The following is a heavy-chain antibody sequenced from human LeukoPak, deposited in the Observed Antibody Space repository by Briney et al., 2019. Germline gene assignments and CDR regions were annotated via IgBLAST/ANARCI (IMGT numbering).Heavy chain of an antibody. CDR3: AKDDDKGYYDSSGYRAFDI. D-gene: IGHD3-22*01. CDR2: ISGSGGST. J-gene: IGHJ3*02. V-gene: IGHV3-23*01. Sequence: GGSLRLSCAASGFTFSSYAMSWVRQAPGKGLEWVSAISGSGGSTYYADSVKGRFTISRDNSKNTLYLQVNSLRAEDTAVYYCAKDDDKGYYDSSGYRAFDIWGQGTMVTVSS. CDR1: GFTFSSYA.